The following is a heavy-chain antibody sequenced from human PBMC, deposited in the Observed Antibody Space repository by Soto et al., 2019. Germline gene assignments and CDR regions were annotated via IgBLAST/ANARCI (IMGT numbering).Heavy chain of an antibody. CDR3: ARLYIVGTTMSYGMDV. V-gene: IGHV1-18*01. CDR2: ISTYNGNT. J-gene: IGHJ6*02. CDR1: GYNFTRFG. D-gene: IGHD1-26*01. Sequence: QAHLVQSGAEVKKPGASVQVSCKSSGYNFTRFGISWVRQAPGQGLEWMGWISTYNGNTNYAQRLQGRVTMTTDTPTNTAYMELRSLRSDDTAVYYCARLYIVGTTMSYGMDVWGQGTTVTVSS.